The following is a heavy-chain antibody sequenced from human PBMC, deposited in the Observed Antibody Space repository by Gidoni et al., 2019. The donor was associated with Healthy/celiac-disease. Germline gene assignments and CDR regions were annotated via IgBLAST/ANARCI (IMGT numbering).Heavy chain of an antibody. J-gene: IGHJ6*03. V-gene: IGHV3-21*01. D-gene: IGHD1-26*01. Sequence: EVQLVESGGGLVKPGGSLRLSCAASGFTFSSYSMNWVRQAPGKGLEWVSSISSSSSYIYYADSVKGRFTISRDNAKNSLYLQMNSLRAEDTAVYYCAREEVGATDYYDYYMDVWGKGTTVTVSS. CDR1: GFTFSSYS. CDR3: AREEVGATDYYDYYMDV. CDR2: ISSSSSYI.